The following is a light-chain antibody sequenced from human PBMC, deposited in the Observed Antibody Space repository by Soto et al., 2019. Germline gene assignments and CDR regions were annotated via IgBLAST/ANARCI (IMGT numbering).Light chain of an antibody. CDR1: QGISNY. Sequence: DIQMTQSPSSLSASVGDRVTITCRASQGISNYLAWYQQKPGKDPKLLIYAASTLQSGAPSRFSGSGSGTDFTLTISSLQPEDVATYSCQKYNSAPIFTFGPGTKVDIK. J-gene: IGKJ3*01. CDR2: AAS. V-gene: IGKV1-27*01. CDR3: QKYNSAPIFT.